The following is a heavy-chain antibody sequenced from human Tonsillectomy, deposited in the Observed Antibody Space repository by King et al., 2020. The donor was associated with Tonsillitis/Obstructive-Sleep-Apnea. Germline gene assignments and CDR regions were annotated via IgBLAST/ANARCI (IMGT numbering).Heavy chain of an antibody. CDR1: GYTFTSYW. J-gene: IGHJ3*02. CDR2: IDPSDSYT. Sequence: QLVQSGAEVKKPGESLRISCKGSGYTFTSYWITWVRQRPGKGLEWMGRIDPSDSYTNFSPSFQGHVTISADKSIITAYLQWSTLKASDPAMYYCARHSEYYYDGSDYLHAFDIWGQGTMVTVSS. V-gene: IGHV5-10-1*03. CDR3: ARHSEYYYDGSDYLHAFDI. D-gene: IGHD3-22*01.